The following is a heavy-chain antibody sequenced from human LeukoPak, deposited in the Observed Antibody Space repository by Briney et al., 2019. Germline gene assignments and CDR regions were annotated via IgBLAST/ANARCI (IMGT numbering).Heavy chain of an antibody. CDR2: VSGSGGGT. D-gene: IGHD4-17*01. J-gene: IGHJ4*02. V-gene: IGHV3-23*01. CDR3: AKGGVYGDYYFDY. Sequence: GGSLRLSCAASGFPFSSYAMSWVRQAPGEGRGWGSVVSGSGGGTYYADSVKGRFTISGDNSKNTVYLQMNSLRAEDTALYYCAKGGVYGDYYFDYWGQGTLVTVSS. CDR1: GFPFSSYA.